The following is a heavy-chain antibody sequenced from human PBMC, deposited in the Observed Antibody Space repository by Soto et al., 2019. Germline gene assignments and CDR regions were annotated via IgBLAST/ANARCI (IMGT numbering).Heavy chain of an antibody. V-gene: IGHV4-31*03. J-gene: IGHJ4*02. CDR3: ARGLSAATVVTYYFDY. Sequence: ASETLSLTCTVSGGSISSSDYYWSWIRQHPGKGLEWIGYIYYSGNTYYNPSLKSRLTISVDTSKNQFSLKLNSVTAADTAVYYCARGLSAATVVTYYFDYWGQGTLVTVSS. CDR2: IYYSGNT. D-gene: IGHD4-17*01. CDR1: GGSISSSDYY.